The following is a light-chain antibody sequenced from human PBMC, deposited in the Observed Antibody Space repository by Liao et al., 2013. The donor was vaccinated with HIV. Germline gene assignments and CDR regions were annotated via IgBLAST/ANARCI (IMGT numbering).Light chain of an antibody. Sequence: SYELTQPPSVSVAPGKTASITCGGNNVGSKSVHWYQRKPGQAPILVIYYDSDRPSGIPERFSGSNSGNTATLTISRVEAGDEADYYCQVWDASTDHHWVFGGGTKLTVL. CDR2: YDS. J-gene: IGLJ3*02. CDR3: QVWDASTDHHWV. V-gene: IGLV3-21*04. CDR1: NVGSKS.